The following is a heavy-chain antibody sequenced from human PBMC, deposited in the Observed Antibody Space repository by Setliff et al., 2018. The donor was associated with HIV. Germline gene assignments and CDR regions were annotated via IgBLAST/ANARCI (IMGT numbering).Heavy chain of an antibody. CDR3: ARGYYNFWSGYYDSRFPNPIDAFDI. CDR1: GGTFNMYA. J-gene: IGHJ3*02. Sequence: SVKVSCKASGGTFNMYAISWVRQAPGQGLEWVGGIIPTVNLANYAPKFQGRVTLTADKSTSTAFMELRSLTSDDTAVYYCARGYYNFWSGYYDSRFPNPIDAFDIWGQGTMVTVS. V-gene: IGHV1-69*10. D-gene: IGHD3-3*01. CDR2: IIPTVNLA.